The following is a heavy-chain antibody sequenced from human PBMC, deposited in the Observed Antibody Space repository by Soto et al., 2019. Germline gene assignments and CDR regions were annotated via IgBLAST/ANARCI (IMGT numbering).Heavy chain of an antibody. CDR2: IYHSGST. Sequence: PSETLSLTCAVSGGSISSGGYSWSWIRQPPGKGLEWIGYIYHSGSTYYNPSLKSRVTISVDRSKNQISLKLSSVTAADTAVYYCLKSTGELYYYYGMDFWGQGTTVTVSS. D-gene: IGHD1-26*01. CDR3: LKSTGELYYYYGMDF. V-gene: IGHV4-30-2*01. CDR1: GGSISSGGYS. J-gene: IGHJ6*02.